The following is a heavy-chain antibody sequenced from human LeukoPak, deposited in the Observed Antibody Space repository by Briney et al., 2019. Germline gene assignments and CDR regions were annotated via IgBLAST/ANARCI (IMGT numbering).Heavy chain of an antibody. V-gene: IGHV3-21*01. CDR2: ISSSSSYI. Sequence: PGGSLRLSCAASGFTFSSYSMNWVRQAPGKGLEWVSSISSSSSYIYYADTVKGRSTISRDNAKNSLYLQMNSLRAEDTAVYYCARDLPMVRGLSGFDYWGQGTLVTVSS. CDR1: GFTFSSYS. CDR3: ARDLPMVRGLSGFDY. D-gene: IGHD3-10*01. J-gene: IGHJ4*02.